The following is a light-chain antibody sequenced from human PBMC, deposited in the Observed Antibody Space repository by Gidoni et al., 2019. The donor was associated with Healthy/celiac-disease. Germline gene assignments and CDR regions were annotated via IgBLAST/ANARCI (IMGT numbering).Light chain of an antibody. J-gene: IGKJ3*01. CDR1: QSVSSY. Sequence: EIVLTQSTATLSLSPGERATLSCRASQSVSSYLAWYQQKPGQAPRLLIYDAYNSATGIPARFSGSWSGTDFTLTISSLEPEDFAVYYCQQRSNWPGTFGPGTKVDIK. V-gene: IGKV3-11*01. CDR2: DAY. CDR3: QQRSNWPGT.